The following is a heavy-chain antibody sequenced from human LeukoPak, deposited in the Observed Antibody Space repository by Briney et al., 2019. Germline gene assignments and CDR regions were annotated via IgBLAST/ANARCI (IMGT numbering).Heavy chain of an antibody. CDR3: ARAHLLRAFDY. CDR2: IYYSGST. Sequence: SETLSLTCTVSGGSISSGDYYWSWIRQPPGKGLEWIGYIYYSGSTYYNPSLKSRVTTSVDTSKNQFSLKLSSVTAADTAVYYCARAHLLRAFDYWGQGTLVTVSS. V-gene: IGHV4-30-4*01. J-gene: IGHJ4*02. CDR1: GGSISSGDYY. D-gene: IGHD1-26*01.